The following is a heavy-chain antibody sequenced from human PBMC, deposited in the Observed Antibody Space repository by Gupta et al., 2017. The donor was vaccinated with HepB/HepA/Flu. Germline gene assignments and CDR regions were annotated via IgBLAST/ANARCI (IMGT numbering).Heavy chain of an antibody. Sequence: LQLQESGPGLVKPSETLSLTCTVSYDLINIPNYYLVWIRQAPGKGMEWIGNILSRGTTDYNPSLRSRLNMSVDTSQNQFSLKLTSCTGADTAVYYCTGAKPYMGMSFYYMDVWGNGTAVTVSS. J-gene: IGHJ6*03. CDR3: TGAKPYMGMSFYYMDV. D-gene: IGHD7-27*01. V-gene: IGHV4-39*01. CDR1: YDLINIPNYY. CDR2: ILSRGTT.